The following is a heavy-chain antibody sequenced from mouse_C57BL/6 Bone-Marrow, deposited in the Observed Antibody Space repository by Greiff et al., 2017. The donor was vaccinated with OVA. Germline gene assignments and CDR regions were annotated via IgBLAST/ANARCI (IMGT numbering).Heavy chain of an antibody. Sequence: VKLVESGAELARPGASVKLSCKASGYTFTSYGISWVKQSTGQGLEWIGEIYPRSGNTYYNEKFKGKATLTADKSSSTAYMELRSLTSEDSAVYFCARSDGYYDYWGQGTTLTVSS. D-gene: IGHD2-3*01. CDR2: IYPRSGNT. J-gene: IGHJ2*01. V-gene: IGHV1-81*01. CDR1: GYTFTSYG. CDR3: ARSDGYYDY.